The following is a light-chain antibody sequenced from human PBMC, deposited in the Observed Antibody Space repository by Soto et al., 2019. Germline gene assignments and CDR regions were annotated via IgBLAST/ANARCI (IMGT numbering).Light chain of an antibody. CDR2: GVS. CDR3: QQYGRSSIT. Sequence: EIVLTQSPGTLSLSPGERATLSCRARQSVGGSHLLWYQQKPGQAPRLLIYGVSNRATGIPDRFSGSGSGTDFTLTISRLEPEDFAVYYCQQYGRSSITFGQGTRLEI. J-gene: IGKJ5*01. CDR1: QSVGGSH. V-gene: IGKV3-20*01.